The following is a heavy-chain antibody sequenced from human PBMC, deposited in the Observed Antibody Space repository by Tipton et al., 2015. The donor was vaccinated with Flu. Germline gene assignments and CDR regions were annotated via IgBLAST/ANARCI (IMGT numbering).Heavy chain of an antibody. V-gene: IGHV1-18*04. J-gene: IGHJ4*02. CDR1: GYTFSSYS. CDR3: ARDEDLPLDY. Sequence: QLVQSGAEVKKPGASVKVSCKASGYTFSSYSISWVRQAPGQGLEWMGWISAYDGNTNYAEKVQGRITITTDTSTSTAYMELRSLSSDDTAVYYCARDEDLPLDYWGQGTLVTVSS. CDR2: ISAYDGNT.